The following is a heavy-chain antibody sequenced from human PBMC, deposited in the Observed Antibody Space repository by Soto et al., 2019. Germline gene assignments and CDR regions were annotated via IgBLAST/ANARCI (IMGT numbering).Heavy chain of an antibody. D-gene: IGHD3-16*01. CDR3: ARDSSIMYYPHNWFDP. J-gene: IGHJ5*02. Sequence: PSETLSLTCTVSGGSISSYYLSWIRQPAGKGLEWIGRIYTSGSTNYNPSLKSRVTMSVDTSKNQFSLKLSSVTAADTAVYYCARDSSIMYYPHNWFDPWGQGTLVTVYS. CDR1: GGSISSYY. CDR2: IYTSGST. V-gene: IGHV4-4*07.